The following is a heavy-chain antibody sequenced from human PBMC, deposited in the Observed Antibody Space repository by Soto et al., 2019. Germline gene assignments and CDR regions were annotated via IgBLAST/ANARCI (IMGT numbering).Heavy chain of an antibody. Sequence: QITLKESGPTLVKPTQTLTLTCTFSGFSLSTSGAGVGWIRQPPGKALEWLALIYWDDDKRYSPSLKSRLTITKDTSKNQVVLTMTNMDPVDTATYYCAHATLLLWFGELLPTNFDYWGQGTLVTVSS. CDR2: IYWDDDK. J-gene: IGHJ4*02. CDR3: AHATLLLWFGELLPTNFDY. D-gene: IGHD3-10*01. CDR1: GFSLSTSGAG. V-gene: IGHV2-5*02.